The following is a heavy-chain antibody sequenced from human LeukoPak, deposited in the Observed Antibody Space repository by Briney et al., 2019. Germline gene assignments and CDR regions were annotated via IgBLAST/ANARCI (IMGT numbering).Heavy chain of an antibody. D-gene: IGHD2-15*01. J-gene: IGHJ6*03. CDR1: GGSISNYY. CDR3: ARTTEGYCRGRSCYSYYYYMDV. Sequence: MASETLSLTCTVSGGSISNYYWSWIRQPPGKGLEWIGYIHYSGSTNYNPSLKSRVTISVDTSKNQFSLKLSSVTAADTAVYYCARTTEGYCRGRSCYSYYYYMDVWGKGTTVTVSS. CDR2: IHYSGST. V-gene: IGHV4-59*01.